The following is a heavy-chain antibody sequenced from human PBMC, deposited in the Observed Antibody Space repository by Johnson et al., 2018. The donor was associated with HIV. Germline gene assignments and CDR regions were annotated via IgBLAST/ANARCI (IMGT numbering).Heavy chain of an antibody. Sequence: VQLVESGGGVVQPGRSLRLSCAVSGIIFSHYGMHWVRQAPGKGLEWVAVISYDGSNKYYADSVKGRFTISRDNSKNTLYLQMNSRRAEDTAVYYCARDATYYYYSSGYHDAFDIWGQGTMVTVSS. D-gene: IGHD3-22*01. J-gene: IGHJ3*02. CDR1: GIIFSHYG. CDR2: ISYDGSNK. CDR3: ARDATYYYYSSGYHDAFDI. V-gene: IGHV3-30*03.